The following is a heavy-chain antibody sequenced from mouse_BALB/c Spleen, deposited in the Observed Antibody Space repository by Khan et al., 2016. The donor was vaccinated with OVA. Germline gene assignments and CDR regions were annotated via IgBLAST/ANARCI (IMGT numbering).Heavy chain of an antibody. CDR1: GYSITSDYA. V-gene: IGHV3-2*02. CDR3: ASELGRYYALDY. CDR2: ISYSGST. J-gene: IGHJ4*01. D-gene: IGHD4-1*01. Sequence: EVQLQESGPGLVKPSQSLSLTCTVTGYSITSDYAWNWIRQFPENNLEWMGYISYSGSTTYNPSLKSRISITRDTSKDQFFLQLKSVTSEDTATYYSASELGRYYALDYWGQGTSVTVSS.